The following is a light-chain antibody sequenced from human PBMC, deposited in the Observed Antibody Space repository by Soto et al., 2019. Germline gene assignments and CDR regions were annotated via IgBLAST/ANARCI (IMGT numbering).Light chain of an antibody. CDR2: AAS. Sequence: DIQMTQSPASLSASVGDRVTITCRASQGIANHLAWYQQKPGKAPNLLIYAASTLQSGVPSRFSGSGFGTDFTLTISSLQPEDVATYSCHEYKSAPYTFGLGTKVDI. CDR1: QGIANH. V-gene: IGKV1-27*01. CDR3: HEYKSAPYT. J-gene: IGKJ3*01.